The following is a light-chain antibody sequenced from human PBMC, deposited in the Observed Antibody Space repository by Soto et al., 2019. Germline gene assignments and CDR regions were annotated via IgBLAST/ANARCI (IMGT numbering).Light chain of an antibody. J-gene: IGKJ1*01. Sequence: IWMTQSPSVLSASPGDRATISCRTSQGVSSYLAWYQHKPGKSPKLLIYAASTLHSGVPSRFSGSGSGTDFTLIISSLQPEDFATYYCLQYYNSPWTFGQGTKVDIK. CDR2: AAS. V-gene: IGKV1D-8*01. CDR3: LQYYNSPWT. CDR1: QGVSSY.